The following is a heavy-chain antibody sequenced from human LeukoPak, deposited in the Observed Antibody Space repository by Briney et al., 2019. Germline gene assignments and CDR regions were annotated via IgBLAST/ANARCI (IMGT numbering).Heavy chain of an antibody. Sequence: SETLSLTCTVPGGSVNSGSYYWNWIRQPPGKGLEWIGYIYYSGSTNYNPSLKSRVTISVDTSKNQFSLKLSSVTAADTAVYYCARAAYSGSYHSDYWGQGTLVTVSS. J-gene: IGHJ4*02. V-gene: IGHV4-61*01. D-gene: IGHD1-26*01. CDR3: ARAAYSGSYHSDY. CDR2: IYYSGST. CDR1: GGSVNSGSYY.